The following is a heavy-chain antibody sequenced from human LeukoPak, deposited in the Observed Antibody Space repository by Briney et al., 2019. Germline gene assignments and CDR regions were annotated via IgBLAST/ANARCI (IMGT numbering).Heavy chain of an antibody. CDR1: GFTFSSYG. Sequence: HSGGSLRLSCAASGFTFSSYGMHWVRQAPGKGLERVAVISYDGSNKYYADSVKGRFTISRDNSKNTLYLQMNSLRAEDTAVYYCAKDREGNWFDPWGQGTLVTVSS. J-gene: IGHJ5*02. CDR2: ISYDGSNK. CDR3: AKDREGNWFDP. V-gene: IGHV3-30*18. D-gene: IGHD1-26*01.